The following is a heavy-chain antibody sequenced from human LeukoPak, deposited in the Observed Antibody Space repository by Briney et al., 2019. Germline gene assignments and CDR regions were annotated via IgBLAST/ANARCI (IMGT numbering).Heavy chain of an antibody. V-gene: IGHV3-48*03. D-gene: IGHD3-10*01. Sequence: PGGSLRLSCAASGFTFSSYVMNWVRQAPGKGLEWVSYISSSGSTIYYADSVKGRFTISRDNAKNSLYLQMNSLRAEDTAVYYCARGQRITMVRGIAFDIWGQGTMVTVSS. J-gene: IGHJ3*02. CDR3: ARGQRITMVRGIAFDI. CDR2: ISSSGSTI. CDR1: GFTFSSYV.